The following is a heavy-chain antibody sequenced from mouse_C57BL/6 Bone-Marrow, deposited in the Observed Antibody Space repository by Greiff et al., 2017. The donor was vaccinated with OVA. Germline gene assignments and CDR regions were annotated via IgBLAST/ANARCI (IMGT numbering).Heavy chain of an antibody. D-gene: IGHD3-3*01. V-gene: IGHV1-31*01. J-gene: IGHJ2*01. CDR1: GYSFTGYY. Sequence: EVQLVEPGPELVKPGASVKMSCKASGYSFTGYYMHWVKQSHGHILDWIGYIYPYSGVSSYNQKFKGKATLTVAKSSSTAYMELRSLTSADSAVYYSARGTGFEKWGQGTTHSVSS. CDR3: ARGTGFEK. CDR2: IYPYSGVS.